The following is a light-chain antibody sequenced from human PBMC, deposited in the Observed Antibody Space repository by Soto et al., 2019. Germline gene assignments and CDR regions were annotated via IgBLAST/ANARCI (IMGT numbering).Light chain of an antibody. Sequence: DIQMTQSPSSLSASVGDRVTITCRASQTISSFLNWYQLKSGKAPKLLISSASTLQNGVPARFSGSGSGTDFTLTISSLQSEGFATFYFHQSNCVPFTFGQGTLLQIK. J-gene: IGKJ2*01. CDR2: SAS. CDR1: QTISSF. CDR3: HQSNCVPFT. V-gene: IGKV1-39*01.